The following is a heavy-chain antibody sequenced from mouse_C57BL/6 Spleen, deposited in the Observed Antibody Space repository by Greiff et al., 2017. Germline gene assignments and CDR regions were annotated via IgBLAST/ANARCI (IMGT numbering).Heavy chain of an antibody. CDR1: GFTFSDYY. D-gene: IGHD2-3*01. V-gene: IGHV5-12*01. J-gene: IGHJ4*01. Sequence: EVQGVESGGGLVQPGGSLKLSCAASGFTFSDYYMYWVRQTPEKRLEWVAYISNGGGSTYYPDTVKGRFTISRDNAKNTLYLQMSRLKSEDTAMYYCARDDGNYEGDAMDYWGQGTSVTVSS. CDR2: ISNGGGST. CDR3: ARDDGNYEGDAMDY.